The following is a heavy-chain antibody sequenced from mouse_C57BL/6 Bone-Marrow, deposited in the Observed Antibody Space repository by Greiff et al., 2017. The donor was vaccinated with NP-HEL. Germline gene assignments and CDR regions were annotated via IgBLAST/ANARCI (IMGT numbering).Heavy chain of an antibody. J-gene: IGHJ1*03. Sequence: DVKLVESGGGLVQPGGSLKLSCAASGFTFSDYGMAWVRQAPRKGPEWVAFISNLAYSIYYADTVTGRFTISRENAKNTLYLEMSSLRSEDTAMYYCARGSSYNWYFDVWGTGTTVTVSS. CDR2: ISNLAYSI. V-gene: IGHV5-15*01. CDR3: ARGSSYNWYFDV. D-gene: IGHD1-1*01. CDR1: GFTFSDYG.